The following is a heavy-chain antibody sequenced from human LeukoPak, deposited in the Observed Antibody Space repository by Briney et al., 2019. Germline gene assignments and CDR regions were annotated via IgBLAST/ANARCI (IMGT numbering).Heavy chain of an antibody. Sequence: GGSLRLSCIGSGFTFSSFAMSWVRQAPGKGLEWVSDISGSGDIMDYADSVKGRFTISRDNAKNTLYLQTNSLRAEDTAVYYCARDADEEYYYYYYGMDVWGQGTTVTVSS. V-gene: IGHV3-23*01. CDR2: ISGSGDIM. CDR3: ARDADEEYYYYYYGMDV. D-gene: IGHD2/OR15-2a*01. J-gene: IGHJ6*02. CDR1: GFTFSSFA.